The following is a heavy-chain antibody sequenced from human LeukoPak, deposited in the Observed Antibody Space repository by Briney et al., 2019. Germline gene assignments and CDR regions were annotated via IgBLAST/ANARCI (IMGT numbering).Heavy chain of an antibody. Sequence: PSGGSLRLSCAASGFTFSTSWMSWVRHVPGKGLEWVANIKKDGSETYYVDSVKGRFTISRDNAKNSLYLQMNSLRAEDTAMYYCARGRYSGTTYYLDYWGQGTLVTVSS. J-gene: IGHJ4*02. D-gene: IGHD5-12*01. CDR1: GFTFSTSW. CDR2: IKKDGSET. CDR3: ARGRYSGTTYYLDY. V-gene: IGHV3-7*03.